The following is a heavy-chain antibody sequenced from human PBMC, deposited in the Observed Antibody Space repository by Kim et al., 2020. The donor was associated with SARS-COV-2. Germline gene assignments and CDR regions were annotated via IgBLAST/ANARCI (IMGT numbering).Heavy chain of an antibody. J-gene: IGHJ6*02. V-gene: IGHV3-11*01. CDR3: ARAPGEQLVVSYYYGMDV. CDR2: ISSSGSTI. D-gene: IGHD6-6*01. CDR1: GFTFSDYY. Sequence: GGSLRLSCAASGFTFSDYYMSWIRQAPGKGLEWVSYISSSGSTIYYADSVKGRFTISRDNAKNSLYLQMNSLRAEDTAVYYCARAPGEQLVVSYYYGMDVWGQGTTVTVSS.